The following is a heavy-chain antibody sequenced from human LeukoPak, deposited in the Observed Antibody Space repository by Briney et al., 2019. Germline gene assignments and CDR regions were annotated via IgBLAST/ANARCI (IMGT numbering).Heavy chain of an antibody. Sequence: ASVKVSCKASRYTFTGYYMHWVRQAPGQGLEWMGWINPNSGGTNYAQNFQGRVTMTRDTSISTAYMELSRLRSDDTAVYYCARGAIVVIPAAAHFDYWGQGTLVTVSS. V-gene: IGHV1-2*02. CDR1: RYTFTGYY. CDR2: INPNSGGT. CDR3: ARGAIVVIPAAAHFDY. D-gene: IGHD2-2*01. J-gene: IGHJ4*02.